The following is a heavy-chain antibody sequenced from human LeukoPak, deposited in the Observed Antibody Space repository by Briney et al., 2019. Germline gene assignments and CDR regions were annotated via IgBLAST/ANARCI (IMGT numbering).Heavy chain of an antibody. J-gene: IGHJ3*01. Sequence: ASVKVSWKVSGYTFTNYYIHWVRQAPGQGLEWMGIINPSDGSTGYAQKFQGRVTMARDTSTSTVYMEMSSLRSEDTAVYCCARPLAPVMLNAFDVWGQGTMVTVSS. CDR3: ARPLAPVMLNAFDV. CDR1: GYTFTNYY. CDR2: INPSDGST. D-gene: IGHD2-8*01. V-gene: IGHV1-46*01.